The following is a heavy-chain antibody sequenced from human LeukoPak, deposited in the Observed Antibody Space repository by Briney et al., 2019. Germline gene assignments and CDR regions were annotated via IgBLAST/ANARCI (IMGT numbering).Heavy chain of an antibody. V-gene: IGHV4-38-2*02. D-gene: IGHD3-10*01. CDR1: NYSISRTYH. Sequence: SETLSLTCSVSNYSISRTYHWGWIRQPPGKGLEWIGTIYHSGTTYYSPSLKSRVTISIHTSKNQFSLGLTSVTAADTAVYYCATMMYGSGNYYNSDYWGQGTLVTVSS. J-gene: IGHJ4*02. CDR3: ATMMYGSGNYYNSDY. CDR2: IYHSGTT.